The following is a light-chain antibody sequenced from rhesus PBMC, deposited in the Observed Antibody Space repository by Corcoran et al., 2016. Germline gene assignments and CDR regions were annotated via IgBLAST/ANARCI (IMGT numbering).Light chain of an antibody. Sequence: DIQMTQSPSALSASVGDRVTISCRASQNIYSNLAWYQQKPGKAPKLLFSAASSLQTGIPSRFSGSGSGTDFTLTISILQPEDSAAYYCQHYYDNPYSFGQGTKVEIK. CDR3: QHYYDNPYS. CDR1: QNIYSN. CDR2: AAS. J-gene: IGKJ2*01. V-gene: IGKV1S12*01.